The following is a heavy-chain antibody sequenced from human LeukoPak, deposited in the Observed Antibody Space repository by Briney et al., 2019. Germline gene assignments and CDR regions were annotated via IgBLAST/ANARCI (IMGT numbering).Heavy chain of an antibody. D-gene: IGHD2-15*01. V-gene: IGHV3-7*04. CDR1: GFTFSSYW. Sequence: GGSLRLSCAASGFTFSSYWMSCVRQAPGKGLEWVANIKQDGSEKYYVDSVKGRFTISRDNAKNSLYLQMNSLRAEDTAVYYCARGVVVVVAAEPYNWFDPWGQGTLVTVSS. J-gene: IGHJ5*02. CDR2: IKQDGSEK. CDR3: ARGVVVVVAAEPYNWFDP.